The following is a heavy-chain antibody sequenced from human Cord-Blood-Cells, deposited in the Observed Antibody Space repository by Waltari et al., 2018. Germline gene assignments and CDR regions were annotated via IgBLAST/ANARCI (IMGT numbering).Heavy chain of an antibody. J-gene: IGHJ4*02. CDR3: ARVYYDSSGYYWGSDY. D-gene: IGHD3-22*01. CDR1: GGTFSSYA. CDR2: IIPILGIA. V-gene: IGHV1-69*09. Sequence: QVQLVQSGAEVKKPGSSVKVSCKASGGTFSSYAISWVRQAPGQGLEWMGRIIPILGIANYAQKFQGRVTITADKSTSTAYMELSSLRSEDTAVYYCARVYYDSSGYYWGSDYWGQGTLVTVSS.